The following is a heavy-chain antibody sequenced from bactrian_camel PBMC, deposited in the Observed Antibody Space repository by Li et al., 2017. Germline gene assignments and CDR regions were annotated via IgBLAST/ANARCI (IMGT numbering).Heavy chain of an antibody. V-gene: IGHV3S53*01. CDR2: IGASS. J-gene: IGHJ7*01. Sequence: VQLVESGGGSVQAGGSLRLSCAPSKYPFLIYCMAWFRQPPGKEREGVAAIGASSHYANSVKGRFTISRDNDKSALYLQLNSLKTEDTAMYYCATLVVYYSDYDRDYSGMDYWGKGTQVTVS. CDR1: KYPFLIYC. D-gene: IGHD4*01.